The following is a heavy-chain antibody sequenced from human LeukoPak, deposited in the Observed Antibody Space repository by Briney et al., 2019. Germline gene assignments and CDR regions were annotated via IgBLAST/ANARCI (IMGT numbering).Heavy chain of an antibody. Sequence: SETLSLTCTVSGGSISSYYWSWIRQPPGKGLEWIGYIYYSGSTNYNPSLKSRVTISVDTSKNQFSLKPSSVTAADTAVYYCAVLSSGWYHFDYWGQGTLVTVSS. D-gene: IGHD6-19*01. V-gene: IGHV4-59*01. CDR1: GGSISSYY. J-gene: IGHJ4*02. CDR2: IYYSGST. CDR3: AVLSSGWYHFDY.